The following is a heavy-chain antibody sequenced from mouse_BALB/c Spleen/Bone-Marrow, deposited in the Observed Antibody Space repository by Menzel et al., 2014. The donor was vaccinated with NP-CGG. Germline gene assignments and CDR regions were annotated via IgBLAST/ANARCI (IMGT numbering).Heavy chain of an antibody. Sequence: VQLKLSGAELVRPGTSVKVSCKSSGYACTNYLIEWVKQWPGQGLVWLGVINPERGGTNYNEEFKGKATLTADKSSSTAYMQSSSLTSDDSAVYFCARSGYYGSNYAMDYWGKGTSVTGS. CDR1: GYACTNYL. V-gene: IGHV1-54*01. D-gene: IGHD1-1*01. CDR3: ARSGYYGSNYAMDY. J-gene: IGHJ4*01. CDR2: INPERGGT.